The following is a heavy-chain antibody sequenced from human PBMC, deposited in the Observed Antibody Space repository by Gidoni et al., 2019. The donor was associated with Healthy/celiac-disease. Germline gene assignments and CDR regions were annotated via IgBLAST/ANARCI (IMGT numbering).Heavy chain of an antibody. D-gene: IGHD3-10*01. V-gene: IGHV3-30*18. CDR1: GFTFSSYG. Sequence: ESGGGVVQPGRSLRLSCAASGFTFSSYGMHWVRQAPGKGLEWVAVISYDGSNKYYADSVKGRFTISRDNSKNTLYLQMNSLRAEDTAVYYCAKIFANHMVQGEIDYWGQGTLVTVSS. CDR3: AKIFANHMVQGEIDY. J-gene: IGHJ4*02. CDR2: ISYDGSNK.